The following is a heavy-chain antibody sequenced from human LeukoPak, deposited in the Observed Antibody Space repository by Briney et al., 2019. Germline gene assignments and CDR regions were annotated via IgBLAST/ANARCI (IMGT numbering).Heavy chain of an antibody. D-gene: IGHD6-19*01. CDR3: AKGPLIEVAGTTWDY. CDR1: GFTVSSNY. V-gene: IGHV3-53*01. CDR2: IYSGGST. Sequence: GGSLRLSCAASGFTVSSNYMSWVRQAPGKGLEWVSVIYSGGSTYYADSVKGRFTISRDNSESTLYLQMNSLRVEDTAVYYCAKGPLIEVAGTTWDYWGQGTLVTVSS. J-gene: IGHJ4*02.